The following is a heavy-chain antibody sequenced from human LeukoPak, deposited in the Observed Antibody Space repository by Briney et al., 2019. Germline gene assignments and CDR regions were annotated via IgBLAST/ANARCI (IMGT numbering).Heavy chain of an antibody. CDR1: GFPLSRLW. V-gene: IGHV3-7*01. CDR2: IKEDGSEK. D-gene: IGHD3-10*01. J-gene: IGHJ4*02. CDR3: ASGSREW. Sequence: GGPLRLSCEPPGFPLSRLWMSWARPPPGRGLEWLANIKEDGSEKYYVDSVKGRFTISRDNAKNSLYLQMNSLRAEDTSVYYCASGSREWWGQGTLVTVSS.